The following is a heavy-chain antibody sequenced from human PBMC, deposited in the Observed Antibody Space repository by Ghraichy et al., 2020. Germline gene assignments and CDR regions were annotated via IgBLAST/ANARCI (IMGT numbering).Heavy chain of an antibody. V-gene: IGHV4-34*01. CDR1: GGSIGGYY. Sequence: GSLRLSCSVYGGSIGGYYWSWIRHSPGQGLEWIGEFNYVGFTIYNPSLESRVTISLDTYNNQFSLSLASVTAADTALYFCARGRYCGGGACYPRPSSFDYWGQGIPVTVSS. CDR3: ARGRYCGGGACYPRPSSFDY. CDR2: FNYVGFT. D-gene: IGHD2-15*01. J-gene: IGHJ4*02.